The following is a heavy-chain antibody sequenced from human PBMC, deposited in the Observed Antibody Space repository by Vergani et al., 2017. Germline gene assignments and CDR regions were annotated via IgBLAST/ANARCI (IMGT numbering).Heavy chain of an antibody. Sequence: QVQLVQSGAEVKKPGASVKVSCKASGYTFSTYGISWVRQAPGQGLEWMGWISAYNGNTNYPEKFQGRLTMTTDTSTRTAYMELRSLRSDDTAVYYCARDLIENETYGRSGYWGPGTLVNVSS. CDR2: ISAYNGNT. J-gene: IGHJ1*01. V-gene: IGHV1-18*01. CDR3: ARDLIENETYGRSGY. D-gene: IGHD6-25*01. CDR1: GYTFSTYG.